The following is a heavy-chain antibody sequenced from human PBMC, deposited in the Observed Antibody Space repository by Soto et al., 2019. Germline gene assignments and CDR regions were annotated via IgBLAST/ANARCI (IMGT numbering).Heavy chain of an antibody. CDR3: ATVGATRFDY. Sequence: PSETLSLTCAVYGGSFSGYYWSWIRQPPGKGLEWIGEINHSGSTNYNPSLKSRVTISVDTSKNQFSLKLSSVTAADTAVYYCATVGATRFDYWGQGTLVTVS. V-gene: IGHV4-34*01. D-gene: IGHD1-26*01. J-gene: IGHJ4*02. CDR1: GGSFSGYY. CDR2: INHSGST.